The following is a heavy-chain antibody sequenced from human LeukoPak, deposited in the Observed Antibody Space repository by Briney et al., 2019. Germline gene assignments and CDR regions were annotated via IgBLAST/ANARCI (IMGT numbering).Heavy chain of an antibody. Sequence: SVKVSCKASGFTFTSSAMQWVRQARGQRLEWIGWIVVGSGNTNYAQKFQERVTITRDMSTSTAYMELSSLRSEDTAVYYCAAERGGTAMVEPGFDYWGQGTLVTASS. CDR2: IVVGSGNT. CDR1: GFTFTSSA. V-gene: IGHV1-58*02. D-gene: IGHD5-18*01. J-gene: IGHJ4*02. CDR3: AAERGGTAMVEPGFDY.